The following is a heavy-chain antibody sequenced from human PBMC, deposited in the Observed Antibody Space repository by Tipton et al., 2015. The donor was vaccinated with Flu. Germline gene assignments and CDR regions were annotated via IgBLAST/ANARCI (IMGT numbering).Heavy chain of an antibody. D-gene: IGHD4-11*01. J-gene: IGHJ5*02. CDR2: VHQAGT. Sequence: TLSLTCAVSGDSISSDYYWGWIRQPPGKGLEWIGNVHQAGTHYNPSLRSRVTISLDRPKNQFSLRLTSVTAADTAVYFCARRDYSNYVSEPRNWFDPWGQGTLVTVSS. CDR3: ARRDYSNYVSEPRNWFDP. V-gene: IGHV4-38-2*01. CDR1: GDSISSDYY.